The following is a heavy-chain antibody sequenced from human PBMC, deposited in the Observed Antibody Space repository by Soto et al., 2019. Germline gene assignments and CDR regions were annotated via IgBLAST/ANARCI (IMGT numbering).Heavy chain of an antibody. J-gene: IGHJ4*02. CDR1: GFTFSSYS. CDR3: ARDTTSSWRTHDYYFDY. CDR2: ISSSSSTI. D-gene: IGHD6-13*01. Sequence: GGSLRLSCAASGFTFSSYSMNWVRQAPGKGLEWVSYISSSSSTIYYADPVKGRFTISRDNAENSLYLQMNSLRAEDTAVYYCARDTTSSWRTHDYYFDYWGQGTLVTVSS. V-gene: IGHV3-48*04.